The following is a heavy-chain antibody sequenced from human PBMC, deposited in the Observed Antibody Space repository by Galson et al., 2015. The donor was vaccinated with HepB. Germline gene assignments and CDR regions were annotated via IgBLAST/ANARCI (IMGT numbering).Heavy chain of an antibody. D-gene: IGHD2-2*01. CDR3: AKAALSHCSFTSCYGAYYYMDV. V-gene: IGHV3-30*18. CDR2: ISFDGNDK. Sequence: SLRVSCEASRFTFTSYGMHWVRQAPGKGLEWVAVISFDGNDKYYADSVKGRFTISRDNSKNTLYLQMNSLRAEDTAVYYCAKAALSHCSFTSCYGAYYYMDVWGKGTTVTVSS. J-gene: IGHJ6*03. CDR1: RFTFTSYG.